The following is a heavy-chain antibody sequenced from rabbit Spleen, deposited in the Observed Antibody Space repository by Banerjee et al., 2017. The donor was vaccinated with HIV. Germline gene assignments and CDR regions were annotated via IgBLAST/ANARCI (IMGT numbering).Heavy chain of an antibody. CDR3: ARGGAGAGDGVDL. D-gene: IGHD2-1*01. CDR1: GISFGISDY. J-gene: IGHJ6*01. CDR2: IDTRDGDT. V-gene: IGHV1S40*01. Sequence: QSLEESGGGLVQPEGSLTLTCTASGISFGISDYMCWVRQAPGKGLEWIACIDTRDGDTDYANWPKGRFTISKTSSTTVTLQRTSLTAADTAIYFCARGGAGAGDGVDLWGPGTLVTVS.